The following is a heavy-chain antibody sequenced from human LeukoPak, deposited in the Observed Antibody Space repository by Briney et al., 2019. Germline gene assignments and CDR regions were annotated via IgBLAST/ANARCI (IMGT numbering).Heavy chain of an antibody. CDR1: GGTFSSYA. CDR3: AREVDNTARSY. D-gene: IGHD5-18*01. CDR2: IIPILGIA. V-gene: IGHV1-69*04. J-gene: IGHJ4*02. Sequence: SVKVSCKASGGTFSSYAISWVRQAPGQGLEWMGRIIPILGIANYAQKFQGRVTITADKSTSTAYMELSSLRSEDTAVYYCAREVDNTARSYWGQGTLVTVSS.